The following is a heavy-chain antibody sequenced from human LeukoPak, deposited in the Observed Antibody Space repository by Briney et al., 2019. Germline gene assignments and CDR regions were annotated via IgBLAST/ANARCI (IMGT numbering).Heavy chain of an antibody. J-gene: IGHJ5*02. V-gene: IGHV4-34*01. CDR1: GGSFSGYY. CDR2: INHSGST. CDR3: ARARLDCGGDCNWFDP. D-gene: IGHD2-21*02. Sequence: SETLSLTCAVYGGSFSGYYWSWIRQPPGKGLEWIGEINHSGSTNYNPSLKSRVTISVDTSKNQFSLKLSSVTAADTAVYYCARARLDCGGDCNWFDPWGQGTLVTVSS.